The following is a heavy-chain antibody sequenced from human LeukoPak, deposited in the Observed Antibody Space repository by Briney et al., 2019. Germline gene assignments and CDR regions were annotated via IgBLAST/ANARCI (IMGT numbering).Heavy chain of an antibody. Sequence: SVKVSCKASGGTFSSYAISWVRQAPGQGLEWMGGIIPIFGTANHAQKFQGRVTITADESTSTAYMELSSLRSEDTAVYYCARGPDIVLIESYMDVWGKGTTVTVSS. V-gene: IGHV1-69*13. CDR2: IIPIFGTA. CDR3: ARGPDIVLIESYMDV. CDR1: GGTFSSYA. J-gene: IGHJ6*03. D-gene: IGHD2-8*01.